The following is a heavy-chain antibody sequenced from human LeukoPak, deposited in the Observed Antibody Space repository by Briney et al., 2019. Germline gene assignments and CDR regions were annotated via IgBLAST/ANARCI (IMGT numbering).Heavy chain of an antibody. CDR1: GYTFIVYY. Sequence: ASVKVSCKASGYTFIVYYMHWVRQAPGQGLEWIGWISPNSGGTKSVQKFQGRVTMTRDTSITTVYMELSGLSFDDTAVYYCARGGGRYSVDYWGQGTLVIVSS. CDR2: ISPNSGGT. J-gene: IGHJ4*02. V-gene: IGHV1-2*02. CDR3: ARGGGRYSVDY. D-gene: IGHD1-26*01.